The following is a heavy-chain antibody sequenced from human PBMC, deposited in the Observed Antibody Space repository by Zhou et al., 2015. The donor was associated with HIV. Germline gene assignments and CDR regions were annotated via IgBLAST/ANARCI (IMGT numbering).Heavy chain of an antibody. CDR1: GFTFDDYA. Sequence: EVHLVESGGGLVQPGRSLRLSCAASGFTFDDYAMHWVRQAPGKGLEWVSGISWNSGSIGYADSVKGRFTISRDNAKNSLYLQMNSLRAEDTALYYCAKVGDYGAYGAYYFDYWGQGTLVTVSS. D-gene: IGHD4-17*01. CDR3: AKVGDYGAYGAYYFDY. CDR2: ISWNSGSI. J-gene: IGHJ4*02. V-gene: IGHV3-9*01.